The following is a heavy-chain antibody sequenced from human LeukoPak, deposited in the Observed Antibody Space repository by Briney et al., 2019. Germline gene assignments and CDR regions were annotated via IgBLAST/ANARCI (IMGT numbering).Heavy chain of an antibody. V-gene: IGHV4-59*01. D-gene: IGHD3-16*01. CDR3: ARDLGGGTGY. J-gene: IGHJ4*02. Sequence: SETLSLTCTVSGGSISSYYWSWIRQPPGKGLDWIGYIYYSGSTNYNPSLKSRVTISVDTSKNQFSLKLSSVTAADTAVYYCARDLGGGTGYWGQGTLVTVSS. CDR1: GGSISSYY. CDR2: IYYSGST.